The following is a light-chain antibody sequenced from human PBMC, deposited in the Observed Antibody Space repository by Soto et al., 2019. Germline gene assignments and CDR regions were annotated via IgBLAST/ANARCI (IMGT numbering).Light chain of an antibody. V-gene: IGKV1-5*03. Sequence: DIPMTQSPSTLSASVGDRVTITCRASQSISSWLAWYQQKPGKAPKLLIYKSSNLESGVPSRFSGSGSGTEFSLTISSLQPDDVATYYCQQYSSYSTFGQGTKVEIK. CDR2: KSS. J-gene: IGKJ1*01. CDR3: QQYSSYST. CDR1: QSISSW.